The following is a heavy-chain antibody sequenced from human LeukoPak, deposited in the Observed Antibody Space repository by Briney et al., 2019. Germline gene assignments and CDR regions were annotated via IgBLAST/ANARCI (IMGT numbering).Heavy chain of an antibody. CDR3: ARARNYDFWSGYYEYYFDY. CDR1: GFTFSDYY. V-gene: IGHV3-11*01. J-gene: IGHJ4*02. Sequence: GGSLRLSCAASGFTFSDYYTSWIRQAPGKGLEGVSDISSSGSIIYYADSVKGRFTISRDNAKNSLYLQMNSLRAEDTAVYYCARARNYDFWSGYYEYYFDYWGQGTLVTVSS. CDR2: ISSSGSII. D-gene: IGHD3-3*01.